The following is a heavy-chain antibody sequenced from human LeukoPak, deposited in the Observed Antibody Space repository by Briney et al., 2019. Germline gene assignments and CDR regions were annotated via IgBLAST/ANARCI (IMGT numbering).Heavy chain of an antibody. CDR3: ARSGWELHGWFDP. Sequence: PSETLSLTCTVSGGSISSYYWSWIRQPPGKGLEWIGYIYTSGSTNYNPSLKSRATISVDTSKNQFSLKLSSVTAADTAVYYCARSGWELHGWFDPWGQGTLVTVSS. CDR2: IYTSGST. J-gene: IGHJ5*02. V-gene: IGHV4-4*09. D-gene: IGHD1-26*01. CDR1: GGSISSYY.